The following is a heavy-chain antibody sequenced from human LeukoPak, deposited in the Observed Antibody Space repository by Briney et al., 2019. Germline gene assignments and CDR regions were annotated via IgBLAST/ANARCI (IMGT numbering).Heavy chain of an antibody. D-gene: IGHD1-26*01. V-gene: IGHV4-61*02. J-gene: IGHJ3*02. CDR1: GGSISSGSYY. CDR3: ARLWEPRDDAFDI. Sequence: KASETPSLTCTVSGGSISSGSYYWSWIRQPAGKGLEWIGRIYTSGSTNYNPSLKSRVTISVDTSKNQFSLKLSSVTAADTAVYYCARLWEPRDDAFDIWGQGTMVTVSS. CDR2: IYTSGST.